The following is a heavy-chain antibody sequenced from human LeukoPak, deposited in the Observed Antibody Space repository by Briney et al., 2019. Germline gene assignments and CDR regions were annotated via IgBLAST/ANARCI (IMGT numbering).Heavy chain of an antibody. CDR3: ARVRYSGSYVEY. CDR2: IYHSGST. CDR1: GYSISSGYY. Sequence: PSETLSLACTVSGYSISSGYYWGWIRQPPGKGLEWIGSIYHSGSTYYNPSLKSRVTISVDTSKNQFSLKLSSVTAADTAVYYCARVRYSGSYVEYWGQGTLVTVSS. V-gene: IGHV4-38-2*02. J-gene: IGHJ4*02. D-gene: IGHD1-26*01.